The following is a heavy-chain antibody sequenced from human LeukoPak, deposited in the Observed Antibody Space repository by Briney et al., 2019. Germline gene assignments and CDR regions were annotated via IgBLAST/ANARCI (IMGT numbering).Heavy chain of an antibody. V-gene: IGHV1-2*06. CDR2: INPNSGGT. Sequence: ASVKVSCKASGYTFTGYYMHWARQAPGQGLEWMGRINPNSGGTNYAQKFQGRVTMTRDTSISTAYMELSRLRSDDTAVYYCARDPRYYDFWSGYFGVPAGHNWFDPWGQGTLVTVSS. CDR1: GYTFTGYY. J-gene: IGHJ5*02. CDR3: ARDPRYYDFWSGYFGVPAGHNWFDP. D-gene: IGHD3-3*01.